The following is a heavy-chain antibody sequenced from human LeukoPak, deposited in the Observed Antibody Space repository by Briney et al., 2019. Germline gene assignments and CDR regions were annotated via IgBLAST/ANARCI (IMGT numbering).Heavy chain of an antibody. CDR3: ARVEYYYDSSGYYYFNWFDP. V-gene: IGHV1-69*13. CDR2: IIPIFGTA. J-gene: IGHJ5*02. CDR1: GGTFSSYA. Sequence: SVKVSCKASGGTFSSYAISWVRQAPGQGLEWMGGIIPIFGTANYAQKFQGRVTITADESTSTAYMELSSLRSEDTAVYYCARVEYYYDSSGYYYFNWFDPWGQGTLVTVSS. D-gene: IGHD3-22*01.